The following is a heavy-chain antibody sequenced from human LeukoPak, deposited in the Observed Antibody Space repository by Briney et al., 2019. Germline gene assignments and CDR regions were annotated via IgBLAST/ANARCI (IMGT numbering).Heavy chain of an antibody. CDR2: IYYSGST. D-gene: IGHD3-10*01. J-gene: IGHJ4*02. V-gene: IGHV4-31*03. CDR3: ARAGGFFSPLGY. Sequence: SQTLSLTCTVSGGSISSGGYYWSWIRQHPGKGLEWIGYIYYSGSTYYNPSLKSRVTISVDTSKNQFSLKLSSVTAADAAVYYCARAGGFFSPLGYWGQGTLVTVSS. CDR1: GGSISSGGYY.